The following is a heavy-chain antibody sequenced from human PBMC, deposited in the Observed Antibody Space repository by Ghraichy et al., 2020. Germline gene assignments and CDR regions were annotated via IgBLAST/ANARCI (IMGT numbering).Heavy chain of an antibody. CDR1: GFTFSNYW. Sequence: GGSLRLSCSASGFTFSNYWMTWVRQAPGKGLQWVANIKGDGSEIHYVDSVKGRFTISRDSAKSSLYLQMNSLRVEDTAVYYCARVVPYDSGSFYRHFDCWGQGILVTVSS. V-gene: IGHV3-7*01. CDR3: ARVVPYDSGSFYRHFDC. CDR2: IKGDGSEI. D-gene: IGHD3-10*01. J-gene: IGHJ4*02.